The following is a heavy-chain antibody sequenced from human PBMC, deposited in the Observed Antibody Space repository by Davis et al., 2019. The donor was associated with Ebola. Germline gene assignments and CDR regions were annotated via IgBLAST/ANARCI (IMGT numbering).Heavy chain of an antibody. CDR3: ARLYYGSGSYYNWFDP. CDR1: GGSIISYY. D-gene: IGHD3-10*01. J-gene: IGHJ5*02. Sequence: SETLSLTCTVSGGSIISYYWSWFRQPPGKGLQWIGYIYYTGSTNYNPSLKSRVTISVDTSKNQVSLKLSSVTAADTAVYYCARLYYGSGSYYNWFDPWGQGTLVTVSS. CDR2: IYYTGST. V-gene: IGHV4-59*08.